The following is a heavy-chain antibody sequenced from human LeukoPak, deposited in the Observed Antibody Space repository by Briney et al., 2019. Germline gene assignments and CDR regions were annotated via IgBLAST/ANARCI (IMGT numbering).Heavy chain of an antibody. Sequence: SGGSLRLSCAASGFTFSSYAMSWVRQAPGKGLEWVAAIIASGGSTYYADSVKGRFTISRDNSKNTLYLQMNSLRAEDTAVYYCAKDRFSTSWYYFDYWGQGTLVTVSS. CDR1: GFTFSSYA. CDR3: AKDRFSTSWYYFDY. D-gene: IGHD6-13*01. V-gene: IGHV3-23*01. CDR2: IIASGGST. J-gene: IGHJ4*02.